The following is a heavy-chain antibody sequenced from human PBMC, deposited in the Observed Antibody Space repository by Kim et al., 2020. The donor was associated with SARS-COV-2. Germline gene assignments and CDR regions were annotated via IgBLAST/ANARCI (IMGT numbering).Heavy chain of an antibody. Sequence: GGSLRLSCAASGFTFSSHAMHWVRQAPGKGLEWVAAISYDGSNKYYEDSVKGRFTISRDSSKNALYVQMNSLRPEDTAVYYCVRDFWSGHDYWGQGTLVTVSS. D-gene: IGHD3-3*01. V-gene: IGHV3-30*03. J-gene: IGHJ4*02. CDR3: VRDFWSGHDY. CDR2: ISYDGSNK. CDR1: GFTFSSHA.